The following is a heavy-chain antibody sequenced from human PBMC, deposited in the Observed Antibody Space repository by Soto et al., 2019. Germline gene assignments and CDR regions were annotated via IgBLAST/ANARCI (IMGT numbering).Heavy chain of an antibody. CDR3: AKAVEFSTSGSYYFDY. CDR1: GFIFTNYA. D-gene: IGHD3-3*02. V-gene: IGHV3-23*01. J-gene: IGHJ4*02. Sequence: VLLLESGGGLVQPGGSLRLSCAASGFIFTNYAMSWVRQAPGKGLEWVSGISAGGGTTYYADSVKGHFTISRDNSKNTLFLQMDSLRAEDTAVYYCAKAVEFSTSGSYYFDYSGQGTLVAASS. CDR2: ISAGGGTT.